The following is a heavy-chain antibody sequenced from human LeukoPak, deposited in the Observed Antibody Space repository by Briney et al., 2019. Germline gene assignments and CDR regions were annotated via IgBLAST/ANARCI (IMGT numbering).Heavy chain of an antibody. CDR2: IYYSGST. CDR1: GGSISSGGYY. CDR3: ARDIAGGDYYDSSGYEY. Sequence: IPSETLSLTCTVSGGSISSGGYYWSWIRQHPGKGLEWIGYIYYSGSTYYNPSLKSRVTISVDTSKNQFSLKLSSVTAADTAVYYCARDIAGGDYYDSSGYEYWGQGTLVTVSS. D-gene: IGHD3-22*01. V-gene: IGHV4-31*03. J-gene: IGHJ4*02.